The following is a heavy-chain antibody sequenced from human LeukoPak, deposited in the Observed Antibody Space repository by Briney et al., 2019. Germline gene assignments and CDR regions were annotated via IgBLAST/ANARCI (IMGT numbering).Heavy chain of an antibody. D-gene: IGHD3-22*01. J-gene: IGHJ4*02. CDR3: AKGGYKYDSSGHNYFDY. CDR1: GFSFNNYG. CDR2: IRYDGSKK. Sequence: GGSLRLSCAASGFSFNNYGMHWVRQAPGKGLEGVAFIRYDGSKKDYVDSVKGRFTISRDNSKNTLFLQMNSLRAEDTAVYYCAKGGYKYDSSGHNYFDYWGQGTLVTVSS. V-gene: IGHV3-30*02.